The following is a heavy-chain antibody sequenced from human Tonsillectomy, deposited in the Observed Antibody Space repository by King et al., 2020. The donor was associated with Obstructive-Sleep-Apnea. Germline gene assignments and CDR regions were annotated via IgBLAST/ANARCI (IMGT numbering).Heavy chain of an antibody. D-gene: IGHD3-10*01. J-gene: IGHJ4*02. V-gene: IGHV3-20*01. Sequence: VQLVESGGGVVRPGGSLRLSCAASGFTFDDYGMSWVRQAPGKGLDWGSGIYLNGGSTGYADSVKGRFTLSRDNAKNSLYLQMNSLRAEDTALYHCAREVYYYGSGSLHYFDYWGQGTLVTVSS. CDR1: GFTFDDYG. CDR3: AREVYYYGSGSLHYFDY. CDR2: IYLNGGST.